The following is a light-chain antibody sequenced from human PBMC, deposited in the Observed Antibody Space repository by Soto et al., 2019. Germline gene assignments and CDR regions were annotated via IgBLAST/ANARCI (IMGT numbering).Light chain of an antibody. Sequence: DLHMAQSPPSLSASVGDRVTITCRASHNIVTYLNWYQQKAGKAPSLLIYEASHLQSGVPFRFFGSGSGTDFTLTIDNLQHEDFATYYCQQSYSTPWTFGQGTKVEIK. V-gene: IGKV1-39*01. CDR3: QQSYSTPWT. CDR1: HNIVTY. J-gene: IGKJ1*01. CDR2: EAS.